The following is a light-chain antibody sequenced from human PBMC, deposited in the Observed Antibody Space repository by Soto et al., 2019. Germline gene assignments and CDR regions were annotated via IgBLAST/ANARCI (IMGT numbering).Light chain of an antibody. CDR1: SGHSNYA. V-gene: IGLV4-69*01. Sequence: QLVLTQSPSASASLGASVKLTCTLSSGHSNYAIAWHQQQSEKGPRYLMKLNSDGSHRKGLGIPDRFSGASSGAERYLTIASLHSDDEADYYCQIWGSGIVVFGGGTKLTVL. CDR2: LNSDGSH. J-gene: IGLJ2*01. CDR3: QIWGSGIVV.